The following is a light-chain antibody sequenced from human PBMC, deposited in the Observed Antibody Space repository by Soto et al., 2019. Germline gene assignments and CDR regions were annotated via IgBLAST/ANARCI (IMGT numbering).Light chain of an antibody. CDR1: SSNIGAGYD. CDR3: QSYDSSLSGYV. J-gene: IGLJ1*01. Sequence: VLAQPPSVSGAPGQRVTISCTGTSSNIGAGYDVHWYQQLPGTAPKLSMYANNNRPSWVPDRFSGSKSGTSASLAITGLQAEDEADYYCQSYDSSLSGYVFGTGTKVTVL. V-gene: IGLV1-40*01. CDR2: ANN.